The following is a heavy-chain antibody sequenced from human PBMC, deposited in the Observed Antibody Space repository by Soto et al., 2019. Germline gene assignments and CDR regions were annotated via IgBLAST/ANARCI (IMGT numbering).Heavy chain of an antibody. J-gene: IGHJ6*02. CDR2: ISGSGGST. CDR3: AKAGSSDELRRYYYYGMDV. V-gene: IGHV3-23*01. Sequence: GGSLRLSCAASGFTFSSYAMSWVRQAPGKGLEWVSAISGSGGSTYYADSVKGRFTISRDNSKNTLYLQMNSLRAEDTAVYYCAKAGSSDELRRYYYYGMDVWGQGTTVTVSS. D-gene: IGHD1-7*01. CDR1: GFTFSSYA.